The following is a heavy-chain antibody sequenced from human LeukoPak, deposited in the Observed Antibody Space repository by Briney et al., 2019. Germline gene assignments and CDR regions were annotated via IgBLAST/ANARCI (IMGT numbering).Heavy chain of an antibody. Sequence: PSETLSLTCGVSGYSISSNNWWGWIRQPPGKGPEWIGYIHYSGSAYYNPSLKSRVTMSVDTSKNQFSLKLNSVTAVDTAVYYCASRVYGSSGRYFHHWGQGTLVTVSS. CDR1: GYSISSNNW. CDR2: IHYSGSA. D-gene: IGHD6-13*01. J-gene: IGHJ1*01. V-gene: IGHV4-28*01. CDR3: ASRVYGSSGRYFHH.